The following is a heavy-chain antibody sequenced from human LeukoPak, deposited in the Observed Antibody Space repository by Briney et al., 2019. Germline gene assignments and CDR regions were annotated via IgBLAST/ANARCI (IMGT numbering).Heavy chain of an antibody. CDR2: IYYSGST. V-gene: IGHV4-30-4*08. CDR1: GGSISSGDYY. D-gene: IGHD3-3*01. J-gene: IGHJ6*03. CDR3: ARAGRYYDFWSGFAAPDYYMDV. Sequence: SETLSLTCTVSGGSISSGDYYWSWIRQPPGKGLEWIGYIYYSGSTYYNPSLKSRVTISVDTSKNQFPLKLSSVTAADTAVYYCARAGRYYDFWSGFAAPDYYMDVWGKGTTVTVSS.